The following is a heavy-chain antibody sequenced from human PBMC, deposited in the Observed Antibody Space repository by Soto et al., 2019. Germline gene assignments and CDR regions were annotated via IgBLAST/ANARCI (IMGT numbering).Heavy chain of an antibody. J-gene: IGHJ4*02. V-gene: IGHV3-21*06. CDR2: ISSGSSYI. CDR3: TTDPVTMIVVVPSSG. Sequence: GGSLRLSCASSGFTFSSYSMNWVRQAPGKGLEWVSSISSGSSYIYYADSVKGRFTISRDNAKNSLCLQMNSLRAEDTAVYYCTTDPVTMIVVVPSSGWGQGTLVTVSS. D-gene: IGHD3-22*01. CDR1: GFTFSSYS.